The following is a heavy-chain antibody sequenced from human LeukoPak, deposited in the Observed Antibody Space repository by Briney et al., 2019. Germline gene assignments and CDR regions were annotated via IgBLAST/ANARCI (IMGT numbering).Heavy chain of an antibody. CDR3: ARDVSPGPSYNWFDS. CDR1: VYTSTVHI. V-gene: IGHV1-2*02. Sequence: ASVKDSPMHSVYTSTVHIMHWVPHTPEQGHERMGWLNPYSGGTNYAQKFQGRVTMPRDTSISTDYMELSRLRSDGTAVYYCARDVSPGPSYNWFDSWGRGTLVTVSS. J-gene: IGHJ5*01. D-gene: IGHD2/OR15-2a*01. CDR2: LNPYSGGT.